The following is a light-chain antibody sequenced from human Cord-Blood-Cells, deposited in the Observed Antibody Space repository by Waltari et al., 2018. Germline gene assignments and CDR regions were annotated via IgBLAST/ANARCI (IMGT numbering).Light chain of an antibody. J-gene: IGKJ1*01. Sequence: EIVLTQSPATLSLSPGERATLSCRASQSVSRYLAWYQQKPGQGPRLLIYDASNRATGIPARFSGSGSGTYFTLTISSLEPEDFAVYYCQQRSNWTFGQGTKVEIK. V-gene: IGKV3-11*01. CDR1: QSVSRY. CDR2: DAS. CDR3: QQRSNWT.